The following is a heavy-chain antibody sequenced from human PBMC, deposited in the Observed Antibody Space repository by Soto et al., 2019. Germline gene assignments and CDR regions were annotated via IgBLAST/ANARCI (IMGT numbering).Heavy chain of an antibody. V-gene: IGHV3-23*01. CDR3: AKDGAYSSSSLYYFDY. CDR1: GFTFSTYA. Sequence: EVQLLESGGGLVQPGGSLRLSCAASGFTFSTYAMNWVRQAPGKGLEWVSAISGSGDRTYYADSVRGRFTISKDCSKNTLYLQMNSLRAEDTAVYYCAKDGAYSSSSLYYFDYWGQGTLVTVSS. J-gene: IGHJ4*02. CDR2: ISGSGDRT. D-gene: IGHD6-6*01.